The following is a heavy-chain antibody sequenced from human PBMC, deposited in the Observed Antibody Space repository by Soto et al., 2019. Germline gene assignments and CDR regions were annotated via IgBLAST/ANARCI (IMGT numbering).Heavy chain of an antibody. V-gene: IGHV1-18*01. D-gene: IGHD3-22*01. J-gene: IGHJ4*02. CDR3: AREKNGYYYDSSGYYYPYY. CDR1: GYTFTSYG. Sequence: ASAKVSCKASGYTFTSYGISWVRQAPGQGLEWMGWISAYNGNTNYAQKLQGRVTMTTDTSTSTAYMELRSLRSDDTAVYYCAREKNGYYYDSSGYYYPYYWGQGTLVTVSS. CDR2: ISAYNGNT.